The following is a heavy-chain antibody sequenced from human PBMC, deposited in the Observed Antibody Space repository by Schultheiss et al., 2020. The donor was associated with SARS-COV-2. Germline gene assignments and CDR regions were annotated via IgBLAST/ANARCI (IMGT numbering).Heavy chain of an antibody. Sequence: SQTLSLTCAVYGGSFSGYYWSWIRQPPGKRLEWIGEINHSGSTNYNPSLKSRVTISVDTSKNQFSLKLSSVTAADTAVYYCARVRPTMVRGVTLSGGGFDYWGQGTLVTVSS. CDR2: INHSGST. D-gene: IGHD3-10*01. J-gene: IGHJ4*02. CDR3: ARVRPTMVRGVTLSGGGFDY. CDR1: GGSFSGYY. V-gene: IGHV4-34*01.